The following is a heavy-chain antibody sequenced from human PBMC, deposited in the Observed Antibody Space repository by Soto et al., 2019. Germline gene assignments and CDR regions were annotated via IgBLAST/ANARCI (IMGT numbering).Heavy chain of an antibody. J-gene: IGHJ4*02. Sequence: GGSLRLSCAASGFTFSSYAMHWVRQAPGKGLEWVAVISYDGSNKYYADSVKGRFTISRDNSKNTLYLQMNSLRAEDTAVYYCAREYNYDYVWGSYRPTETPFDYWGQGTLVTVSS. CDR2: ISYDGSNK. CDR3: AREYNYDYVWGSYRPTETPFDY. V-gene: IGHV3-30-3*01. D-gene: IGHD3-16*02. CDR1: GFTFSSYA.